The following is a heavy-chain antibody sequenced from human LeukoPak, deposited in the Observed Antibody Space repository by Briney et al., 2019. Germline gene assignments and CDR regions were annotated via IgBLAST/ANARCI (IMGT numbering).Heavy chain of an antibody. D-gene: IGHD3-22*01. J-gene: IGHJ4*02. CDR1: GGSFSGYY. Sequence: SETLSLTCAVYGGSFSGYYWSWIRQPPGKGLEWIGEINHSGSTNYNPSLKSRVTISVDTSKNQFSLKLSSVTAADTAVYYCARLPYYDSSGYHYWGQGTLVTVSS. CDR3: ARLPYYDSSGYHY. V-gene: IGHV4-34*01. CDR2: INHSGST.